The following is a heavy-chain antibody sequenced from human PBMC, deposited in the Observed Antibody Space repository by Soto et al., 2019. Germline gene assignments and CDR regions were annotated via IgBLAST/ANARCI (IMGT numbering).Heavy chain of an antibody. CDR1: GFTFSSYG. V-gene: IGHV3-30*18. D-gene: IGHD3-3*01. J-gene: IGHJ4*02. CDR2: ISDDGSNK. CDR3: AKDPFGQTYPVVFDY. Sequence: QVQLVESGGGVVQPGRSLRLSCAASGFTFSSYGMHWVRQAPGKGLEWVAVISDDGSNKYYADSVKGRLTIARDNSKNTLYLQRTSLRAEDTAVYFCAKDPFGQTYPVVFDYWGQGTLVTVSS.